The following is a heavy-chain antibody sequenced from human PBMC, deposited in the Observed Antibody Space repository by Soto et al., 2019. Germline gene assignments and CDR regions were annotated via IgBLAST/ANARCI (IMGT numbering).Heavy chain of an antibody. CDR1: GYTFTSYD. Sequence: QVQLVQSGAEVKKPGASVKVSCQASGYTFTSYDINWVRQATGQGLEWMGWMNPNSGNTGYAQKFQGRVTMTRNSSINTAYMGLSSLRSEDTAVYYCARSNYNFWSGYLGWFDPWGQGTLVTVSS. V-gene: IGHV1-8*01. CDR2: MNPNSGNT. CDR3: ARSNYNFWSGYLGWFDP. D-gene: IGHD3-3*01. J-gene: IGHJ5*02.